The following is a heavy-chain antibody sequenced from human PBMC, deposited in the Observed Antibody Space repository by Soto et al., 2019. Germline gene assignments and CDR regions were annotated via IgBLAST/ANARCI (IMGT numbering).Heavy chain of an antibody. D-gene: IGHD3-10*01. J-gene: IGHJ4*02. CDR3: AKNTPLWFGELQSKISTFDY. Sequence: PGGSLRLSCAASGFTFSSYAMSWVRQAPGKGLEWVSAISGSGGSTYYADSVKGRFTISRDNSKNTLYLQMNSLRAEDTAVYYCAKNTPLWFGELQSKISTFDYWGQGTLVTVSA. V-gene: IGHV3-23*01. CDR2: ISGSGGST. CDR1: GFTFSSYA.